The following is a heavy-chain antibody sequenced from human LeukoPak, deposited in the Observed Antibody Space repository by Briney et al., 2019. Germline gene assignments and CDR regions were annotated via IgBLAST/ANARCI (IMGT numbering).Heavy chain of an antibody. V-gene: IGHV3-23*01. CDR1: GFTLNSYA. D-gene: IGHD6-13*01. Sequence: GGSLKLSCAASGFTLNSYAMTCVRQAPGKALQWVSTITGSGDNTYYADSVRRWYTTCRDNSKNTLYLQTNTPRCDDTAVYYCASPGQTSSSWCWQDWGTVTPVTVSS. J-gene: IGHJ4*02. CDR2: ITGSGDNT. CDR3: ASPGQTSSSWCWQD.